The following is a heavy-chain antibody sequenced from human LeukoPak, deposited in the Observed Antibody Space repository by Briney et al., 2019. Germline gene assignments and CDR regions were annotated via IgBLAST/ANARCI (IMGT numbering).Heavy chain of an antibody. V-gene: IGHV3-30*02. Sequence: GGSLRLSCAASGFTFSSYGMHWVRQAPGKGLEWVAFIRYDGSNKYYADSVKGRFTISRDNSKNTLYLQMNSLRAEDTAVYYCAKGVVPAATKNWFDPWGQGTLVTVSS. CDR3: AKGVVPAATKNWFDP. CDR1: GFTFSSYG. J-gene: IGHJ5*02. D-gene: IGHD2-2*01. CDR2: IRYDGSNK.